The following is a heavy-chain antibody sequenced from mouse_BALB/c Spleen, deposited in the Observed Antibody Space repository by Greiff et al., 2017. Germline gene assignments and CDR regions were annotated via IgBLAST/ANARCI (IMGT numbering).Heavy chain of an antibody. V-gene: IGHV5-12-2*01. Sequence: EVQLVESGGGLVKPGGSLKLSCAASGFTFSSYYMSWVRQTPEKRLEWVAYISNGGGSTYYPDTVKGRYTIARDNAKNTLYLQMSSLKSEDTAMYYCARQGITTPAWFAYWGQGTLVTVSA. CDR2: ISNGGGST. CDR1: GFTFSSYY. CDR3: ARQGITTPAWFAY. J-gene: IGHJ3*01. D-gene: IGHD2-4*01.